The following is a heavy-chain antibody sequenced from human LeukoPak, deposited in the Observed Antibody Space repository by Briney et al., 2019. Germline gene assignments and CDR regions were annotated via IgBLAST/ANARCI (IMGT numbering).Heavy chain of an antibody. CDR1: GGSISSGSYY. CDR3: ARVPYSYGPFGY. CDR2: IYTSGST. V-gene: IGHV4-61*02. J-gene: IGHJ4*02. D-gene: IGHD5-18*01. Sequence: SQTLSLTCTVSGGSISSGSYYWSWIRQPAGKGLEWIGRIYTSGSTNYNPSLKSRVTISVDTSKNQFSLKLSSVTAADTAVYYCARVPYSYGPFGYWGQGTLVTVSS.